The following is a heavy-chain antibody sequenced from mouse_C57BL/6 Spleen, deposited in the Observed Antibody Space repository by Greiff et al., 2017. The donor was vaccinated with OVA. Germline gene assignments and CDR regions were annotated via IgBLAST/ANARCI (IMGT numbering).Heavy chain of an antibody. CDR3: ARSPVVATETMDY. Sequence: VQLQQSGAELARPGASVKMSCKASGYTFTSYTMHWVKQRPGQGLEWIGYINPSSGYTKHNQKFKDKATLTADKSSSTAYMQLSSLTSEDSAVYYCARSPVVATETMDYWGQGTSVTVSS. V-gene: IGHV1-4*01. CDR1: GYTFTSYT. CDR2: INPSSGYT. D-gene: IGHD1-1*01. J-gene: IGHJ4*01.